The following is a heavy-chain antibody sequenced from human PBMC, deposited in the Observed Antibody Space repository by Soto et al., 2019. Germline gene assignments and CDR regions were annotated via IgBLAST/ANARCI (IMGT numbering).Heavy chain of an antibody. CDR2: IYYSGST. D-gene: IGHD3-3*02. Sequence: PSETLSLTCTVSGGSISSGDCYWSWIRQPPGKGLEWIGYIYYSGSTYYNPSLKSRVTISVDTSKNQFSLKLSSVTAADTAVYYCASPKIAFYNWFDPWGQGTLVTVSS. CDR1: GGSISSGDCY. CDR3: ASPKIAFYNWFDP. V-gene: IGHV4-30-4*01. J-gene: IGHJ5*02.